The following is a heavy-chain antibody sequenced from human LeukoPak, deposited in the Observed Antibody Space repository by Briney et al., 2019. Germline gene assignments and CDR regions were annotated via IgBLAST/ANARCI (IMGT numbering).Heavy chain of an antibody. CDR2: IYYSGST. CDR1: GGSISSSIYY. D-gene: IGHD1-26*01. J-gene: IGHJ4*02. Sequence: PSETLSLTCTVSGGSISSSIYYWGWIRQPPGQGLEWIGSIYYSGSTYYNPSLKSRVTISVDTSKNQFSLKLSSVTAADTAVYYCARIVGATPGPFDYWGQGTLVTVSS. V-gene: IGHV4-39*01. CDR3: ARIVGATPGPFDY.